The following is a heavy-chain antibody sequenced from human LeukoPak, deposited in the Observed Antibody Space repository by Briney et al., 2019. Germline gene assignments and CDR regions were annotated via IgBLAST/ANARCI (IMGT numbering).Heavy chain of an antibody. J-gene: IGHJ3*02. CDR3: AKLVGAPFDI. CDR2: ISYDGSSK. Sequence: GSLRLSCAASGFTFSTYSMHWVRQAPGKGLEWLSVISYDGSSKYFADSVKGRFTISRDNSENTLYLQLNSLRVEDTAVYYCAKLVGAPFDIWGQGTMVTVSS. CDR1: GFTFSTYS. D-gene: IGHD2-15*01. V-gene: IGHV3-30*04.